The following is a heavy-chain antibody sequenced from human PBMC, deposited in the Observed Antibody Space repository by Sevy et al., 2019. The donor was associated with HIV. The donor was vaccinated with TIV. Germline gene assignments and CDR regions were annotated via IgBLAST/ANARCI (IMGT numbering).Heavy chain of an antibody. D-gene: IGHD2-8*01. J-gene: IGHJ4*02. CDR1: GFPFSSFA. CDR3: AKKMGGGSGMAFLVDY. V-gene: IGHV3-23*01. CDR2: ISGTGDHT. Sequence: GASPRLSCAASGFPFSSFAIGWVRHAPGPRLAWISVISGTGDHTYHADSVKGRFTISRDNSKNTLFLQMNSLRAEDTAIFYCAKKMGGGSGMAFLVDYWGQGTLVTVSS.